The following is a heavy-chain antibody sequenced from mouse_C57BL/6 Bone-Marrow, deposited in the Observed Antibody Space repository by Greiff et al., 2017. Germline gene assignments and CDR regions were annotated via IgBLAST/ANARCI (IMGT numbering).Heavy chain of an antibody. V-gene: IGHV14-1*01. D-gene: IGHD1-1*01. CDR2: IDPEDGDT. Sequence: VQLKESGAELVRPGASVKLSCTASGFNIKDYYMHWVKQRPEQGLAWIGRIDPEDGDTEYAPQFQGKATMTADTSSNTAYLQLSSLTSEDTAVYYCTTRFGYYGRYYAMDYWGQGTSVTVSS. CDR3: TTRFGYYGRYYAMDY. CDR1: GFNIKDYY. J-gene: IGHJ4*01.